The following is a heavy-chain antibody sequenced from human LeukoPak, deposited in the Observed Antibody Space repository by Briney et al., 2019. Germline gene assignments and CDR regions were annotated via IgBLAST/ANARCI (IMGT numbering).Heavy chain of an antibody. D-gene: IGHD5-18*01. J-gene: IGHJ4*02. CDR1: GGFISSSSAY. CDR3: VSPGGFRYGDFDY. V-gene: IGHV4-39*01. CDR2: IYYSKKT. Sequence: PSETLSLTCTVAGGFISSSSAYWGWIPQPPGKGLGWIGSIYYSKKTYYNPSLKIPITIYADTSNNQFSLTRGSVCATDTALYFCVSPGGFRYGDFDYWGQGTLVTVSS.